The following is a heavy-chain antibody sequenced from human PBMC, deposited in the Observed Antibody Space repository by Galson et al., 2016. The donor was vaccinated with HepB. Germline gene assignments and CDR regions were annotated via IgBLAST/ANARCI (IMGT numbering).Heavy chain of an antibody. J-gene: IGHJ6*02. V-gene: IGHV3-23*01. D-gene: IGHD6-6*01. Sequence: SLRLSCAASGFTFSSYAMSWIRQAPGKGLEWVSAISGNGYSTYYADSVKGRFAISRDNSKNTLYLQMNSLRAEDTAVYYCAKGVRPYSISSFGMDVWGQGTTVTVSS. CDR1: GFTFSSYA. CDR3: AKGVRPYSISSFGMDV. CDR2: ISGNGYST.